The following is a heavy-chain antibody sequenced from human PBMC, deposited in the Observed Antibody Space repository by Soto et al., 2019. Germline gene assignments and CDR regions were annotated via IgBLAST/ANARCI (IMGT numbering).Heavy chain of an antibody. CDR2: IKHDGSEV. V-gene: IGHV3-7*01. Sequence: EVQLVESGGGLVQPGGSLRLTCTASGFTFSSSWMAWVRQAPGKGLEWVGNIKHDGSEVYYLDSVRGRFTISRDSAWKSLHLQVNSLRAEDTAVYYCAGIQNNWFDPWGQGTLVAVSS. CDR3: AGIQNNWFDP. CDR1: GFTFSSSW. J-gene: IGHJ5*02.